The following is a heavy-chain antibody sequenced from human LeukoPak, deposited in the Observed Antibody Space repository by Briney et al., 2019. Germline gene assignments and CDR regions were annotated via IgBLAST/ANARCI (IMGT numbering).Heavy chain of an antibody. CDR1: GGSVSSNGYF. J-gene: IGHJ4*02. D-gene: IGHD3-10*01. CDR3: ASSPGYYYGSGSYYNVRFDY. Sequence: SETLSLTCTVSGGSVSSNGYFWNWIRQPPGKGLEWIGYIYNRGSTNYNPSLKSRVTISVDTSKNQFSLKLSSVTAADTAVYYCASSPGYYYGSGSYYNVRFDYWGQGTLVTVSS. V-gene: IGHV4-61*08. CDR2: IYNRGST.